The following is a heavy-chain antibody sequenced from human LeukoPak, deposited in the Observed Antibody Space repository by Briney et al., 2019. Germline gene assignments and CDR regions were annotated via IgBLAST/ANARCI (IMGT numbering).Heavy chain of an antibody. V-gene: IGHV4-59*01. D-gene: IGHD5-12*01. CDR1: GVSITYYY. CDR2: IYYSGST. Sequence: SETLSLTCTVSGVSITYYYWSWIRQPPGKGLEWIGYIYYSGSTNYNPSLKSRVTISVDTSKNQFSLKLSSVTAADTAVYYCARYIVATGNGFDPWGQGTLVTVSS. CDR3: ARYIVATGNGFDP. J-gene: IGHJ5*02.